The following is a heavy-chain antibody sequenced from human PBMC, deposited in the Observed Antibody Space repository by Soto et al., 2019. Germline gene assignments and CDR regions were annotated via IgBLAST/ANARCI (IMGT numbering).Heavy chain of an antibody. CDR3: ARGIVDWNHVGY. V-gene: IGHV3-21*01. Sequence: PGGSLRLSCAASGFTFSSYSMNWVRQAPGKGLEWVSSISSSSSYIYYADSVKGRFTISRDNAKNSLYLQMNSLRAEDTAVYYCARGIVDWNHVGYWGQGTLVTVSS. CDR1: GFTFSSYS. J-gene: IGHJ4*02. CDR2: ISSSSSYI. D-gene: IGHD1-1*01.